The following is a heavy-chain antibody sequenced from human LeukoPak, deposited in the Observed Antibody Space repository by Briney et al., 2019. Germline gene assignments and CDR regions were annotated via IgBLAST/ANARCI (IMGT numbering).Heavy chain of an antibody. J-gene: IGHJ4*02. V-gene: IGHV1-18*01. CDR2: ISAYNGNT. Sequence: ASVKVSCKASGYTFTSYGISWVRQAPGQGLEWMEWISAYNGNTNYAQKLQGRVTMTTDTSTSTAYMELRSLRSDDTAVYYCARDRYYGSGSQPSDYWGQGTLVTVSS. D-gene: IGHD3-10*01. CDR1: GYTFTSYG. CDR3: ARDRYYGSGSQPSDY.